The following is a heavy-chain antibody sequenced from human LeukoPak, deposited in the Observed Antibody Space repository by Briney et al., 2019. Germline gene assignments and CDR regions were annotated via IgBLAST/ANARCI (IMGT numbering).Heavy chain of an antibody. J-gene: IGHJ5*02. V-gene: IGHV5-51*01. D-gene: IGHD3-10*01. CDR2: MYPGDSDT. CDR3: ARDYGSGSGNWFDA. CDR1: GYRFSSYW. Sequence: GESLKISCQGSGYRFSSYWIGWVRQMPGKGLEWMGTMYPGDSDTRYSPSFQGQVTMSVDKSITTAYLEWSGLKASDTAMYYCARDYGSGSGNWFDAWGPGTLVTVSS.